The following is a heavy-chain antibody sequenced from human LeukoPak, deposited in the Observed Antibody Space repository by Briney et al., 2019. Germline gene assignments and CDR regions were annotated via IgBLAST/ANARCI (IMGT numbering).Heavy chain of an antibody. D-gene: IGHD5-12*01. CDR2: IYTSGST. V-gene: IGHV4-4*07. Sequence: SETLSLTCTVSGGSISSYYWSWIRQPAGKGLEWIGRIYTSGSTNYNPSLRSRVTMSVDTSKNQFSLKLSSVPAADTAVYYCARDRVGGYGRYWYFDLWGRGTLVTVSS. J-gene: IGHJ2*01. CDR1: GGSISSYY. CDR3: ARDRVGGYGRYWYFDL.